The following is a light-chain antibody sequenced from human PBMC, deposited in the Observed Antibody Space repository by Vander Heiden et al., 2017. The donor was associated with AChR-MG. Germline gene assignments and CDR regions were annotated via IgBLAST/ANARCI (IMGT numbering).Light chain of an antibody. CDR2: GNK. CDR1: SSNLGADYD. Sequence: QSVLTPPPSVSGAPGQRVTISCTGTSSNLGADYDVHWYQQFPGTAPKLLIYGNKNRPSGVPDRFSGSKSGTSASLAITGLQAEDEADYYCQSYDSSLSSWVFGGGSKLTVL. J-gene: IGLJ3*02. CDR3: QSYDSSLSSWV. V-gene: IGLV1-40*01.